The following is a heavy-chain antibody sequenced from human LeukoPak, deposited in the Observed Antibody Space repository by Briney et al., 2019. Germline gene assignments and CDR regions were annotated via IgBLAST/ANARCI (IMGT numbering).Heavy chain of an antibody. D-gene: IGHD3-10*01. Sequence: SETLSLTCTVSGGSIGRYYWSWVRQPPGQRLEWIGYIYYNGDTDYNPSLKSRVTASVDTAKNQFSLKLSSVTAADTAVYYCARHRSAVAGDYTYWYFDLWGRGALVTVSS. CDR2: IYYNGDT. V-gene: IGHV4-59*08. CDR1: GGSIGRYY. J-gene: IGHJ2*01. CDR3: ARHRSAVAGDYTYWYFDL.